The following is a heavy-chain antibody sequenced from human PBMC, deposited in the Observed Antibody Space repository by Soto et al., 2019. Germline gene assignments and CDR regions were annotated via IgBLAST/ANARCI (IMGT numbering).Heavy chain of an antibody. CDR1: GYTFTSYD. D-gene: IGHD3-3*01. Sequence: ASVKVSCKASGYTFTSYDINWVRQATGQGLEWMGWMNPNRSNTGYAQKFQGRVTMTRNTSISTAYMELSSLRSEDTDVYYCARRDHDFWSGDWVYMDAWGKGNTVTLAS. J-gene: IGHJ6*03. CDR3: ARRDHDFWSGDWVYMDA. CDR2: MNPNRSNT. V-gene: IGHV1-8*01.